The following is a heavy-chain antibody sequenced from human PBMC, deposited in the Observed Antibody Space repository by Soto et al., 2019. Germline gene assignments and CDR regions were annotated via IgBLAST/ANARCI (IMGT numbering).Heavy chain of an antibody. CDR2: IYHSGST. V-gene: IGHV4-4*02. CDR3: ARREGDCRGGSCPYYHD. D-gene: IGHD2-15*01. J-gene: IGHJ4*02. Sequence: QVQLQESGPGLVKPSETLSLTCTVSGGSISSNDWWSWVRQTPGKGLEWIGEIYHSGSTNYNPSLKXRLTLSXXKSKNHFSLSLNFVTAADTAVYYCARREGDCRGGSCPYYHDWGQGTLVTASS. CDR1: GGSISSNDW.